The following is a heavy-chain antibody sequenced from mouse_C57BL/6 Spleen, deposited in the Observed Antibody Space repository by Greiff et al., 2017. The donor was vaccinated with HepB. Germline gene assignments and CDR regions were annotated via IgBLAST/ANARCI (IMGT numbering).Heavy chain of an antibody. CDR2: ILPGSGST. CDR3: ARARIPSFITTVVDYFDY. Sequence: VQVVESGAELMKPGASVKLSCKATGYTFTGYWIEWVKQRPGHGLEWIGEILPGSGSTNYNEKFKGKATFTADTSSNTAYMQLSSLTTEDSAIYYCARARIPSFITTVVDYFDYWGQGTTLTVSS. D-gene: IGHD1-1*01. V-gene: IGHV1-9*01. J-gene: IGHJ2*01. CDR1: GYTFTGYW.